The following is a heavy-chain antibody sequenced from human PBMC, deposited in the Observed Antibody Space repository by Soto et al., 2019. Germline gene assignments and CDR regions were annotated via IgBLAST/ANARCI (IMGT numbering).Heavy chain of an antibody. Sequence: EVQLLESGGGLVQPGGSLRLSCAASGFTFNTYAMTWVRQAPGKGLEWVSTISGTGGGTYYADSVKGRFTISRDNYKNTLYLQMNSLGAEDTAVYYCAKDLPSDNWGEPGIGGGDYWGQGTLVTVSS. CDR3: AKDLPSDNWGEPGIGGGDY. CDR2: ISGTGGGT. CDR1: GFTFNTYA. V-gene: IGHV3-23*01. J-gene: IGHJ4*02. D-gene: IGHD3-16*01.